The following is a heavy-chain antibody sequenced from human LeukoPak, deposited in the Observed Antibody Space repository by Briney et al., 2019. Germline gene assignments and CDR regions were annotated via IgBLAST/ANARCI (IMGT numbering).Heavy chain of an antibody. CDR2: ISAYNGNT. CDR1: GYTFTSYG. Sequence: ASVKVSCKASGYTFTSYGISWVRQAPGQGLEWMGWISAYNGNTNYAQKLQGRVTMTTDTSTRTAYMELRNLGSDDTAVYYCARVVLGIGGSDFWGQEPWSPSPQ. CDR3: ARVVLGIGGSDF. J-gene: IGHJ4*01. V-gene: IGHV1-18*01. D-gene: IGHD7-27*01.